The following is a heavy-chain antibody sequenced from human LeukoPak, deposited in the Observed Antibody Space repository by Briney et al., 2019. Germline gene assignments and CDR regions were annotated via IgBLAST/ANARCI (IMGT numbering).Heavy chain of an antibody. Sequence: ASVKVSCKASGYTFNNHYMYWVRQAPGQGLEWMGVINPSGGSTSYAQKFQGRVTMTRDTSTRTVYMEANSLRSEDTAVYYCARQGTYSSAIGMGYWGQGTLVTVSS. CDR2: INPSGGST. D-gene: IGHD6-19*01. CDR3: ARQGTYSSAIGMGY. V-gene: IGHV1-46*02. CDR1: GYTFNNHY. J-gene: IGHJ4*02.